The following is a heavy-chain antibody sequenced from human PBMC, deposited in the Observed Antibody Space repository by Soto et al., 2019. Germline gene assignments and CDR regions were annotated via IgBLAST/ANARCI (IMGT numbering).Heavy chain of an antibody. D-gene: IGHD3-3*01. CDR3: ARDSSITIFGETYYYGMDV. Sequence: GGSLRLSCAASGFTFSSYWMSWVRQAPGKGLEWVANIKQDGSEKYYVDSVKGRFTISRDNAKNSLYLQMNSLRAEDTAVYYCARDSSITIFGETYYYGMDVWGQGTTVTV. J-gene: IGHJ6*02. CDR2: IKQDGSEK. V-gene: IGHV3-7*03. CDR1: GFTFSSYW.